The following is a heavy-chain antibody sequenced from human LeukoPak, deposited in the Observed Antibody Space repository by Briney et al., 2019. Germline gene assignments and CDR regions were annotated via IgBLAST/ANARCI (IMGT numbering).Heavy chain of an antibody. CDR3: ARTCPYYYDSSGYPDY. CDR2: IDWDDVK. V-gene: IGHV2-70*11. J-gene: IGHJ4*02. Sequence: SGPALVKPTQTLTLTCTFSGFSLSTSGMCVSWIRQPPGKALEWLARIDWDDVKYYSTSLKTRLTISKDTSKNQVVLTMTNMDPVDTATYYCARTCPYYYDSSGYPDYWGQGTLVTVSS. CDR1: GFSLSTSGMC. D-gene: IGHD3-22*01.